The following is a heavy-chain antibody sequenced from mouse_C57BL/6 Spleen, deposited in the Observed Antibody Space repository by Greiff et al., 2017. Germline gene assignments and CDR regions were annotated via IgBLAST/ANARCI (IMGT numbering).Heavy chain of an antibody. CDR2: IYPSDGET. D-gene: IGHD2-5*01. J-gene: IGHJ3*01. CDR3: ARRSNSWFAY. CDR1: GYTFTSYW. Sequence: VQLQQPGAELVRPGSSVKLSCKASGYTFTSYWMDWVKQRPGQGLEWIGNIYPSDGETHYNQKFKDKATLTVDKSSSTAYMQLSSLTSEDSAVYYCARRSNSWFAYWGQGTLVTVSA. V-gene: IGHV1-61*01.